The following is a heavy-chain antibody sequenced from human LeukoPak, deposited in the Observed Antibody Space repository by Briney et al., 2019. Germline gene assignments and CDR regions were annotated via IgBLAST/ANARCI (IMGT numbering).Heavy chain of an antibody. CDR2: IYYSGST. Sequence: PSETLSLTCAVYGGSFSGYYWSWIRQHPGKGLEWIGYIYYSGSTYYNPSLKSRVTISVDTSKNQFSLKLSSVTAADTAVYYCAREGVVTALFDYWGQGTLVTVSS. D-gene: IGHD2-21*02. CDR1: GGSFSGYY. V-gene: IGHV4-31*11. CDR3: AREGVVTALFDY. J-gene: IGHJ4*02.